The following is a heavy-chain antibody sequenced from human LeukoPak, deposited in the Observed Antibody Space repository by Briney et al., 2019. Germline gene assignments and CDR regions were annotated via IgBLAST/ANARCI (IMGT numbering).Heavy chain of an antibody. CDR3: ARSRYQPLLDY. CDR1: GGSISSYY. V-gene: IGHV4-59*08. Sequence: PSETLSLTCTVSGGSISSYYWSWIRQPPGKELEWIGYIYYSGSTNYNPSLKSRVTISVDTSKNQFSLKLSSVTAADTAVYYCARSRYQPLLDYWGQGTLVTVSS. D-gene: IGHD2-2*01. J-gene: IGHJ4*02. CDR2: IYYSGST.